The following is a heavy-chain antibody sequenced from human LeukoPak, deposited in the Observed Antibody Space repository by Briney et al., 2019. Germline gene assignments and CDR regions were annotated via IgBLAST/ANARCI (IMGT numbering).Heavy chain of an antibody. CDR3: AKGHRLCSSGNCNSQVDY. CDR2: ISGSGTGT. CDR1: GFTFSNYP. D-gene: IGHD2-15*01. Sequence: PGGSLRLSCAASGFTFSNYPMSWVRQAPGKGLVWLSTISGSGTGTYYADSVKGRFTISRDNSKNALYLQMNSLRAEDTAAYYCAKGHRLCSSGNCNSQVDYWSHGTLVIVPS. J-gene: IGHJ4*01. V-gene: IGHV3-23*01.